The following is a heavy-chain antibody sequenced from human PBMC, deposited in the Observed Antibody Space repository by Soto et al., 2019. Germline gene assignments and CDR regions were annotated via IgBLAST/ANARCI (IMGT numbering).Heavy chain of an antibody. CDR3: ARADYGTFDN. V-gene: IGHV3-64*07. J-gene: IGHJ4*02. D-gene: IGHD4-17*01. Sequence: EVQLLESGGGLVQPGGSLRLSCSASGFIFRNYNMHWVRQAPGKGLEYVSGISSNGGSTFYADSVKGRFSISRDNSKNTLHLQMGSLRPEDMGTYYCARADYGTFDNWGQGTLVPVSS. CDR1: GFIFRNYN. CDR2: ISSNGGST.